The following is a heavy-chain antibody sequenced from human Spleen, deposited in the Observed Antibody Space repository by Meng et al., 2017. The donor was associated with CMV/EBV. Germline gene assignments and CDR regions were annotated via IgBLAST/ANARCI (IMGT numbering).Heavy chain of an antibody. CDR2: IIPSLGIT. Sequence: SVKVSCKASGGSFDKYVISWVRQAPGQGPEWMGGIIPSLGITDFAQKFQGRVTITADKSTSTVDMELSSLRSEDTAVYYCGNILGNCNRANCWDDAFENWGQGTMVTVSS. J-gene: IGHJ3*02. D-gene: IGHD2/OR15-2a*01. CDR1: GGSFDKYV. V-gene: IGHV1-69*10. CDR3: GNILGNCNRANCWDDAFEN.